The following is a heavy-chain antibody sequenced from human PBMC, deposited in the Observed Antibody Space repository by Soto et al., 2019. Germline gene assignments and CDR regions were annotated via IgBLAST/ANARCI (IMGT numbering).Heavy chain of an antibody. J-gene: IGHJ1*01. CDR1: GGTFSSYT. CDR2: IIPILGIA. D-gene: IGHD2-2*01. Sequence: SVKVSCKASGGTFSSYTISWVRQAPGQGLEWMGRIIPILGIANYAQKFQGRVTITADKSTSTAYMELSSLRSEDTAVYYCASYDIVVVPAAMTAEYFQHWGQGTLVTVSS. CDR3: ASYDIVVVPAAMTAEYFQH. V-gene: IGHV1-69*02.